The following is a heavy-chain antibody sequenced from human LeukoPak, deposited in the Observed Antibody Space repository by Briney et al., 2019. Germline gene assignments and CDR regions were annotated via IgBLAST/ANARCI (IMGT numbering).Heavy chain of an antibody. Sequence: GGSLRLSCAASGFTFSSYAVSWVRQAPGKGLEWISAISASGGSTYYADSVKGRFTISRDNSKNTLYLQMNSLRAEDTAVYYCAKDESSGSPYYFDYWGQGTLVTVSS. D-gene: IGHD3-22*01. CDR1: GFTFSSYA. V-gene: IGHV3-23*01. CDR3: AKDESSGSPYYFDY. J-gene: IGHJ4*02. CDR2: ISASGGST.